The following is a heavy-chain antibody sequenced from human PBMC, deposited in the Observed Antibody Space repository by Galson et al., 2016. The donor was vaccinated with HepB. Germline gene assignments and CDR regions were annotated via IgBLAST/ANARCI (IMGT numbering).Heavy chain of an antibody. CDR2: ISSNGGST. D-gene: IGHD3-10*01. CDR3: AGGYYGSGSYYAY. Sequence: SLRLSCAASGFTFSSYAMHWARQAPGKGLEHVSAISSNGGSTYYADSVKGRFTISRDNSKSTLYLQMSSLRAEDTAVYYCAGGYYGSGSYYAYWGQGTLVTVSS. V-gene: IGHV3-64D*09. CDR1: GFTFSSYA. J-gene: IGHJ4*02.